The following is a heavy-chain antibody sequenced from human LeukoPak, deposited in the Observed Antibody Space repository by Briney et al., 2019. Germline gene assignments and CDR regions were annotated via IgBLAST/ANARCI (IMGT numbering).Heavy chain of an antibody. V-gene: IGHV3-23*01. Sequence: GGSLRLSCAASGFTFSSYAMSWVRQAPGKGLEWVSAISGSGGSTYYADSVKGRSTISRDNSKNTLYLQMNSLRAEDTAVYYCAKANQTDIVVALLYYGMDVWGQGTTVTVSS. D-gene: IGHD2-15*01. CDR1: GFTFSSYA. CDR3: AKANQTDIVVALLYYGMDV. J-gene: IGHJ6*02. CDR2: ISGSGGST.